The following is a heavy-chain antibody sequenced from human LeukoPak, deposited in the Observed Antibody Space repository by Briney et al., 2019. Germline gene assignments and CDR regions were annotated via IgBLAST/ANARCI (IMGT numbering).Heavy chain of an antibody. V-gene: IGHV4-30-4*07. CDR2: IYYSGST. Sequence: SETLSLTCAVSGGSISSGGYSWSWIRQPPGKGLEWIGYIYYSGSTYYNPSLKSRVTISVDTSKNQFSLKLSSVTAADTAVYYCAQGVVVPAAMYGYYYYYMDVWGKGTTVTISS. CDR1: GGSISSGGYS. J-gene: IGHJ6*03. CDR3: AQGVVVPAAMYGYYYYYMDV. D-gene: IGHD2-2*01.